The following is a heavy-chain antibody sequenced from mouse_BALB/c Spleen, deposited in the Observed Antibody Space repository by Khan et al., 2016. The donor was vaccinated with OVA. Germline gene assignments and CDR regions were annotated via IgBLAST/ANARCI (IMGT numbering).Heavy chain of an antibody. CDR1: GYSITSYYV. Sequence: EVQLQESGPGLVKPSQSLSLTCTVTGYSITSYYVWNLIRQPQGNKLEWMGFISYSGNTNYNPTLKSRITITRDTSKNQFFLQLNSVTTEDTATYYCARVYGGDFDYWGQGTTLTVSS. CDR3: ARVYGGDFDY. CDR2: ISYSGNT. D-gene: IGHD1-1*01. V-gene: IGHV3-2*02. J-gene: IGHJ2*01.